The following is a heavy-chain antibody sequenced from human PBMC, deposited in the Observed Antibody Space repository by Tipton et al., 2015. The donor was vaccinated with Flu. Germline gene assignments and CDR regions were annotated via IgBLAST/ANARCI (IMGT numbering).Heavy chain of an antibody. D-gene: IGHD2-21*02. CDR3: ATHCVGVCSHAFDI. CDR1: GGSFSGYY. CDR2: INHSETT. V-gene: IGHV4-34*01. J-gene: IGHJ3*02. Sequence: TLSLTCAVYGGSFSGYYWSWIRQPPGKGLEWIGEINHSETTNYNPSLKSRLTISVDTSKSQFSLRLTSVTAADTAVYYCATHCVGVCSHAFDIWGQGTMVTVSS.